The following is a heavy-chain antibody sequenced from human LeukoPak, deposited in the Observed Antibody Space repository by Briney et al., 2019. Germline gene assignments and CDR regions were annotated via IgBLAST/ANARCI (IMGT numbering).Heavy chain of an antibody. CDR1: GYTFTSYG. J-gene: IGHJ4*02. Sequence: ASVKVSCKASGYTFTSYGISWVRQAPGQGLEWMGWISAYNGNTNYAQKLQGRVTMTTDTSTSTAYVELRSLRSDDTAVYYCARALDYYDSSGYVDYWGQGTLVTVSS. CDR3: ARALDYYDSSGYVDY. CDR2: ISAYNGNT. V-gene: IGHV1-18*01. D-gene: IGHD3-22*01.